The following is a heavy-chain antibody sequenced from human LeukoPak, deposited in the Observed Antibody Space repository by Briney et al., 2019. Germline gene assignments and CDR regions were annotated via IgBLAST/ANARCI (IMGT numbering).Heavy chain of an antibody. J-gene: IGHJ4*02. CDR2: ISDSSSYI. D-gene: IGHD3-22*01. CDR3: VRDDDRPDNGLDY. CDR1: GFTFTTYS. Sequence: GGSLRLSCAASGFTFTTYSMNWVRQAPGKGLEWVSSISDSSSYIYYADSLKGRFTISRDDAKNTLYLQMNSLRAEDTAVYYCVRDDDRPDNGLDYWGQGTLVTVSS. V-gene: IGHV3-21*01.